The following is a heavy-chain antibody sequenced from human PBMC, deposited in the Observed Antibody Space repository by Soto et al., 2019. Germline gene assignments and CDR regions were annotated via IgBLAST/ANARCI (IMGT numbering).Heavy chain of an antibody. D-gene: IGHD4-17*01. Sequence: PEVSQRHSWRASGGNFRSYAVSWVRQIPGKGLEWVSGVSGTGGSAYYADSVKGRFTISRDKATNTLYLHMNSLRAEDMAVYYCARGSAYSDYDLEYWGQGTLVTVFS. CDR2: VSGTGGSA. J-gene: IGHJ4*02. V-gene: IGHV3-23*01. CDR3: ARGSAYSDYDLEY. CDR1: GGNFRSYA.